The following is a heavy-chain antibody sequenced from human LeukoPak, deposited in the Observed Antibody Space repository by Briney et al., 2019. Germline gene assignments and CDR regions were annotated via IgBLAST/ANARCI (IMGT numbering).Heavy chain of an antibody. CDR1: GGSISSGSYY. Sequence: SETLSLTCTVSGGSISSGSYYWSWIRQPAGKGLEWIGRIYTSGSTNYNPSLKSRVTISVDTSKNQFSLKLSSVTAADTAVYYCGRDMVDTSSWYGRYFDYWGQGTLVTVSS. J-gene: IGHJ4*02. CDR3: GRDMVDTSSWYGRYFDY. CDR2: IYTSGST. V-gene: IGHV4-61*02. D-gene: IGHD6-13*01.